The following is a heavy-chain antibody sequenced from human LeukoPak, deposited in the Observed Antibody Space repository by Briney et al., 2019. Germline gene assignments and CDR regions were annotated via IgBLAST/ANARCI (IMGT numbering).Heavy chain of an antibody. D-gene: IGHD6-13*01. V-gene: IGHV4-39*07. CDR1: GGSISSSSYY. CDR2: IYYSGST. J-gene: IGHJ6*03. Sequence: NPSETLSLTCTVSGGSISSSSYYWGCTRQPPGKGLECIGSIYYSGSTYYNPSLKSRVTISVDTSKNQFSLKLSSVTAADTAVYYCARDGVRSSFTGYMDVWGKGTTVTVSS. CDR3: ARDGVRSSFTGYMDV.